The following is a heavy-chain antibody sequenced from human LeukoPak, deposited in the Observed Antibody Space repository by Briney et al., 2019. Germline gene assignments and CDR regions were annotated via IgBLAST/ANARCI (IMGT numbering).Heavy chain of an antibody. J-gene: IGHJ5*02. V-gene: IGHV1-2*02. D-gene: IGHD2-2*03. CDR2: IIPNSGGT. CDR1: GFTFTDYY. CDR3: VRNGYCDTTSCYAWFDP. Sequence: ASVKVSCKASGFTFTDYYIHWMRQAPGQGLEWMGWIIPNSGGTNYAQNFQGRVTMTRDTSISTAYMELSSLRSDDTAVYYCVRNGYCDTTSCYAWFDPWSQGTLVTVSS.